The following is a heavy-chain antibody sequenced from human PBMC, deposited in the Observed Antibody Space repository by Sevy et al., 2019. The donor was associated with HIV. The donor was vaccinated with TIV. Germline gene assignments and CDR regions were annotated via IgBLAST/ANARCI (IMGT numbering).Heavy chain of an antibody. Sequence: ASVKVSCKASGYTFTGYYMHWVRQAPGQGLEWMGRINPNSGGTNYAQRFQCRVTMTRDTSISTAYMELSRLRSDDTAVYYCARLPPDRGSPPRHAFDIWGQGTMVTVSS. J-gene: IGHJ3*02. V-gene: IGHV1-2*06. D-gene: IGHD1-26*01. CDR3: ARLPPDRGSPPRHAFDI. CDR1: GYTFTGYY. CDR2: INPNSGGT.